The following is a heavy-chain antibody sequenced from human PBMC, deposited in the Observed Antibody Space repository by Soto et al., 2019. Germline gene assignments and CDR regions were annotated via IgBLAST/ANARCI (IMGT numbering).Heavy chain of an antibody. CDR2: INPAGTIT. Sequence: MQMVESGGGSVQPGGSLRLSCAASGFTFSHYWMHWVRQTPGKGLVWVSRINPAGTITNYADSVEGRFTIARDNADSALFLQMNSLSAEDTAIYYCTGDTFGLRDTWGQGTLVTVSS. V-gene: IGHV3-74*01. D-gene: IGHD3-16*01. CDR1: GFTFSHYW. CDR3: TGDTFGLRDT. J-gene: IGHJ5*02.